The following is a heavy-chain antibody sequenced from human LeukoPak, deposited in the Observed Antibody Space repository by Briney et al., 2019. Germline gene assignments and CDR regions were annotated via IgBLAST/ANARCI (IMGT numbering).Heavy chain of an antibody. CDR2: INHSGST. CDR3: ARVQYGGNSMDAFDI. V-gene: IGHV4-34*01. CDR1: GRSFSCYY. Sequence: SDTLSLTCAVYGRSFSCYYWSWIRQPPGKGLEWIGEINHSGSTNYNPSLKSRVTISVDTSKNQFSLTLSSVTAADTAVYYCARVQYGGNSMDAFDIWGQGTMVSVSS. J-gene: IGHJ3*02. D-gene: IGHD4-23*01.